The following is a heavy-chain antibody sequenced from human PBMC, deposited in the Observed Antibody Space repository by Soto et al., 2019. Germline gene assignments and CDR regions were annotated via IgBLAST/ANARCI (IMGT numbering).Heavy chain of an antibody. J-gene: IGHJ4*02. Sequence: GGSLRLSCAASGFTFTRYSMNWVRQAPGKGLEWVSSISSTANYIYYGDSMKGRFTISRDNAKNSLYLEMNSLRAEDTAVYYCARESEDLTSNFDYWGQGTLVTVSS. CDR1: GFTFTRYS. V-gene: IGHV3-21*06. CDR2: ISSTANYI. CDR3: ARESEDLTSNFDY.